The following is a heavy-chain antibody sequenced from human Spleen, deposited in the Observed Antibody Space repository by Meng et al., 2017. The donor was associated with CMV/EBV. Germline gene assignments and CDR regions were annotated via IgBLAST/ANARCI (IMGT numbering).Heavy chain of an antibody. CDR1: GFTFSSYG. D-gene: IGHD3-3*01. V-gene: IGHV3-48*01. J-gene: IGHJ6*02. CDR3: ARDRDLPFWSGYLYALDV. CDR2: ISSSGSTI. Sequence: GGSLRLSCAASGFTFSSYGMHWVRQAPGKGLEWVSYISSSGSTIYYADSVKGRFTISRDNSKNTLYLQMNSLRAEDTAVYYCARDRDLPFWSGYLYALDVWGQGTTVTVSS.